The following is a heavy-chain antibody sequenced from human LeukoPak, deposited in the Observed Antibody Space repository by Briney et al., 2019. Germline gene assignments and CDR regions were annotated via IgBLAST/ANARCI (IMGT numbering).Heavy chain of an antibody. J-gene: IGHJ4*02. D-gene: IGHD5-18*01. CDR3: ARGLVDTAMVADY. V-gene: IGHV3-74*01. CDR2: IHSDGSST. CDR1: GFTFSRYW. Sequence: PGGSLRLSCAASGFTFSRYWMHWVRQAPGKGLVWVSRIHSDGSSTSYADSVKGRFIISRDNAKNTLFLQMNSLRAEDTAVYYCARGLVDTAMVADYWGQGTLVIVSS.